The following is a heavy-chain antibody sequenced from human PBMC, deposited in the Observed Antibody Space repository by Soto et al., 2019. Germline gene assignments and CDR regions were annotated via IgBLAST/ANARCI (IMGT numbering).Heavy chain of an antibody. CDR2: IAPAFGTT. CDR3: AVALGIETLLYYSLDV. Sequence: QVQLVQSGAEVKKPGSSVIVSCKASGGTFGKYGFSWVRQAPGQGLEWMGAIAPAFGTTNFVEKFKGRVTLSADESTTTAYMELSSLRSDDTAIYYCAVALGIETLLYYSLDVWGQGTRVTVSS. V-gene: IGHV1-69*01. D-gene: IGHD7-27*01. J-gene: IGHJ6*02. CDR1: GGTFGKYG.